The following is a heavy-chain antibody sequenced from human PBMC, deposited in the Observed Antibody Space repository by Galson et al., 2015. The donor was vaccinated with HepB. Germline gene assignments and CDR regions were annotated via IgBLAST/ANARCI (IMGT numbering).Heavy chain of an antibody. CDR1: GGTFSSYT. D-gene: IGHD4-17*01. J-gene: IGHJ5*02. Sequence: SVKVSCKASGGTFSSYTISWVRQAPGQGLEWMGRIIPILGIANYAQKFQGRVTITADKSTSTAYMELSSLRSEDTAVYYCARTHDYGDVGDDPWGQGTLVTVSS. CDR3: ARTHDYGDVGDDP. V-gene: IGHV1-69*02. CDR2: IIPILGIA.